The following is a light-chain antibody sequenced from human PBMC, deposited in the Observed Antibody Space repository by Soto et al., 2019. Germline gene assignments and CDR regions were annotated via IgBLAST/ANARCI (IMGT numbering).Light chain of an antibody. CDR3: AAWEDSLNGVV. Sequence: QSVLTQPPSVSEAPRQRVTISCSGSSSNIGNTAVNWYQPLPGKAPKLLIYYDDLLTSGVSDRFSGSKSGNSASLASSGLHSEDEDDYYFAAWEDSLNGVVFGGGTKLTV. V-gene: IGLV1-36*01. CDR2: YDD. CDR1: SSNIGNTA. J-gene: IGLJ2*01.